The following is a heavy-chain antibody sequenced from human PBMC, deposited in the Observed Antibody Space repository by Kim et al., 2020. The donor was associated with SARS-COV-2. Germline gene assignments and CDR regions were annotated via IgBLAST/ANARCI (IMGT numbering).Heavy chain of an antibody. CDR2: IKQDGSEK. J-gene: IGHJ4*02. Sequence: GGSLRLSCAASGFTFSSYAMSWVRQTPVKGLEWVANIKQDGSEKYYVDSVKGRFTISRDNAKNSLYLQMNSLRAEDTAMYYCARSSGVYYWGEGTVVTVS. D-gene: IGHD3-22*01. V-gene: IGHV3-7*01. CDR3: ARSSGVYY. CDR1: GFTFSSYA.